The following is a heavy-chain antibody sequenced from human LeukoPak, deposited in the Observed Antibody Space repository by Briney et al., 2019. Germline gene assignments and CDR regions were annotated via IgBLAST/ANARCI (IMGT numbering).Heavy chain of an antibody. V-gene: IGHV3-74*01. CDR3: ARVGYCSSTSCWG. Sequence: GGSLRLSCAASGFTFSNYWIHWVRQAPGKGLLWVSRINTDGTRTSYADSVKGRFTISRDNAKNTLYLQMNSLRAEDTAVYYCARVGYCSSTSCWGWGQGTLVTVSS. CDR2: INTDGTRT. CDR1: GFTFSNYW. J-gene: IGHJ4*02. D-gene: IGHD2-2*01.